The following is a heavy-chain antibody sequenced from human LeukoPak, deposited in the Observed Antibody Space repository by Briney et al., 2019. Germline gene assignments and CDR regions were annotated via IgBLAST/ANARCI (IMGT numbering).Heavy chain of an antibody. V-gene: IGHV3-23*01. Sequence: GGSLRLSCAASGFPFSRYAMKWVRQAPGKGLEGVATVSGWDPSTYYADSVKGRFTISRDNSKNTLFLQMNSLRAEDTAVYYCAKDSGPYASGYYGHWGQGTLVTVSS. D-gene: IGHD3-22*01. CDR2: VSGWDPST. J-gene: IGHJ4*02. CDR3: AKDSGPYASGYYGH. CDR1: GFPFSRYA.